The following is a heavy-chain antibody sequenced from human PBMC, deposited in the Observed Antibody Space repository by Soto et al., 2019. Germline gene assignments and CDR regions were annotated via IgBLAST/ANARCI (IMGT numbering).Heavy chain of an antibody. V-gene: IGHV1-69*06. CDR1: GGTFSSYA. CDR3: ARDGSTGWFGELNWFDP. Sequence: QVQLVQPGAEVKKPGSSVKVSCKASGGTFSSYAISWVRQAPGQGLEWMGGIIPIFGTANYAQKFQGRVTITADKSTSTAYMELSSLRSEDTAVYYCARDGSTGWFGELNWFDPWGQGTLVTVSS. D-gene: IGHD3-10*01. CDR2: IIPIFGTA. J-gene: IGHJ5*02.